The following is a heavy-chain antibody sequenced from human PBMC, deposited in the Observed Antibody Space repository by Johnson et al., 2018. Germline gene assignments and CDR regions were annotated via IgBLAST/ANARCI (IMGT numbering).Heavy chain of an antibody. V-gene: IGHV4-59*01. CDR3: ARVVPHGYSDY. J-gene: IGHJ4*02. CDR1: GGSISNYW. CDR2: IHYSGSP. Sequence: QVQLVQSGPGLVKPSETLSLTCTVSGGSISNYWWTWIRQPPGKGLQWIWYIHYSGSPPYAPSLKSRVTISVDTSRNHFSLHLSPWTAADTAVHYCARVVPHGYSDYWGQGTLVTVSS.